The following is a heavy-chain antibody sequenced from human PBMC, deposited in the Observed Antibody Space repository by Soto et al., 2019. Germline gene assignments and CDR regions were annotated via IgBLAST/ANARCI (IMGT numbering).Heavy chain of an antibody. D-gene: IGHD3-3*01. CDR2: ISTYNGRT. V-gene: IGHV1-18*01. J-gene: IGHJ3*02. CDR1: GYSFTNYG. CDR3: ARDFLEGSGNYYNDVFDI. Sequence: ASVKVSCKASGYSFTNYGISWVRQAPGQGLEWMGWISTYNGRTYYAQNLQGRVTMTTDTSTSTVYMELWSLRSDDTAMFYCARDFLEGSGNYYNDVFDIWGQGTMVTVSS.